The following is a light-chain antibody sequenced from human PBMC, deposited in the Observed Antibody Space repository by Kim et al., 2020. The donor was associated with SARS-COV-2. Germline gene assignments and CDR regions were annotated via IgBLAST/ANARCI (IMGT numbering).Light chain of an antibody. V-gene: IGKV1-5*03. J-gene: IGKJ2*01. CDR1: QSIGNW. CDR2: KAS. Sequence: LSASVGGRVTITCRASQSIGNWLAWYQQKPGKAPKLLIYKASTLESGVPLRFSGSGSGTEFTLTISSLQPDDFASYYCQQHSSYSAFGQGTKLEI. CDR3: QQHSSYSA.